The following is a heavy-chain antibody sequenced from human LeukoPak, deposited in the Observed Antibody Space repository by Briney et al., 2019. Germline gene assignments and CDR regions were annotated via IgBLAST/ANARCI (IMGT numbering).Heavy chain of an antibody. CDR3: ARDYYYYMDV. CDR2: LNTNTGDP. V-gene: IGHV7-4-1*02. J-gene: IGHJ6*03. Sequence: GASVKVSCKASGYTFKTYAMIWVRQAPGQGLEWMGWLNTNTGDPTYAQGFTGRFVFSLDTSVSTAYLEISDLKAEDTAVYYCARDYYYYMDVWGEGTTVTVSS. CDR1: GYTFKTYA.